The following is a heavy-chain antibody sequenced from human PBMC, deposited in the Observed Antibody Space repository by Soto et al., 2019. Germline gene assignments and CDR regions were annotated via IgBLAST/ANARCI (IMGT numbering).Heavy chain of an antibody. V-gene: IGHV4-59*11. Sequence: QVQLQESGPGLVKPSETLSLTCTVSGGPLSSHYWSWIRQPPGKGLEWIGYISDSGTTKYNLSLKSRITISVDTSKNQFSMKLSSVTAADTAAYYCARVKGSGSYYSLLDYWGQGTLATVSS. CDR1: GGPLSSHY. CDR2: ISDSGTT. CDR3: ARVKGSGSYYSLLDY. J-gene: IGHJ4*02. D-gene: IGHD3-10*01.